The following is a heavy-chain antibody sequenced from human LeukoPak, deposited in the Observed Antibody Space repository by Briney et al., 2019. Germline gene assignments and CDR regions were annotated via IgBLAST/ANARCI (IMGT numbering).Heavy chain of an antibody. CDR3: ARESTYGSGSNWFDP. V-gene: IGHV1-2*02. Sequence: RASVMVSCKASGYTFTDYYIHWVRQAPGQGLEWMGWINPNSGGTNYAQKFQGRVTMTRDTSISTAYMELSRLRSDDTAVYYCARESTYGSGSNWFDPWGQGTLVTVSS. CDR1: GYTFTDYY. CDR2: INPNSGGT. J-gene: IGHJ5*02. D-gene: IGHD3-10*01.